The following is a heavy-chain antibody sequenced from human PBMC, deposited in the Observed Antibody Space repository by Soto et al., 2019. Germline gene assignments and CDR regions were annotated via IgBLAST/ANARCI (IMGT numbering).Heavy chain of an antibody. Sequence: QVQLVQSGDEVKKTGASVKVSCRASGYTLTNYGISWVRQAPGQGLFWMGWISGHNGNTRYAQNVQGRLTLTIDTSTNTAYMELMSLKIDDTAMYYCVRDWQLSTWGQGTLVTVSS. D-gene: IGHD1-1*01. V-gene: IGHV1-18*01. CDR2: ISGHNGNT. CDR3: VRDWQLST. J-gene: IGHJ5*02. CDR1: GYTLTNYG.